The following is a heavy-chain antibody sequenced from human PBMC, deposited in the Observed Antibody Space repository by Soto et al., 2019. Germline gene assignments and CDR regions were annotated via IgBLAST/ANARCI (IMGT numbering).Heavy chain of an antibody. J-gene: IGHJ6*02. CDR1: GFTFSSYA. D-gene: IGHD3-3*01. CDR3: ASIGDFWSGYSRFYYYGMDV. CDR2: ISYDGSNK. V-gene: IGHV3-30-3*01. Sequence: GGSLRLSCAASGFTFSSYAMHWVRQAPGKGLEWVAVISYDGSNKYYADSVKGRFTISRDNSKNTLYLQMNSLRAEDTAVYYCASIGDFWSGYSRFYYYGMDVWGQGTTVTVS.